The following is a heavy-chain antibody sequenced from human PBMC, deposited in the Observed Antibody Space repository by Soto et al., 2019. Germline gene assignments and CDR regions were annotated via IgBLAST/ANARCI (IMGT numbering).Heavy chain of an antibody. J-gene: IGHJ4*01. Sequence: QLQLQESGPGLVKPSETLSLTCTVSGGSISSSSYYWGWIRQPPGKGLEWIGSIYYSGSTYYNPSXXXRXXXSVDTSKNQFSXXXXSVXXXXXXXXXXARRRTTAPFDYWXXXXXXTVSS. CDR2: IYYSGST. D-gene: IGHD4-17*01. V-gene: IGHV4-39*01. CDR1: GGSISSSSYY. CDR3: ARRRTTAPFDY.